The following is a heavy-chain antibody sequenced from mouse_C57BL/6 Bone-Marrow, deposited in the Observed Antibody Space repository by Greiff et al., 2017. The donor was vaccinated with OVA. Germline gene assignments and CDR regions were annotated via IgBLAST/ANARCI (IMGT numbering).Heavy chain of an antibody. CDR3: ARLSGAYYSNYYFDY. Sequence: KLSCKATGYTFTGYWIEWVKQRPGHGLEWIGEILPGSGSTNYNEKFKGKATFTADTSSNTAYMQLSSLTTEDSAIYYCARLSGAYYSNYYFDYWGQGTTLTVSS. J-gene: IGHJ2*01. D-gene: IGHD2-5*01. CDR1: GYTFTGYW. CDR2: ILPGSGST. V-gene: IGHV1-9*01.